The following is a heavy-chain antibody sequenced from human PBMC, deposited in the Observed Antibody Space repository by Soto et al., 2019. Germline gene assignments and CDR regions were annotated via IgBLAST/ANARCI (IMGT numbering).Heavy chain of an antibody. V-gene: IGHV3-30*18. D-gene: IGHD3-22*01. CDR2: ISYDGSNK. J-gene: IGHJ3*02. CDR1: GFTFSSYG. CDR3: AKNHRVVITPYDAFDI. Sequence: QVQLVESGGGVVQPGRSLRLSCAASGFTFSSYGMHWVRQAPGKGLEWVAVISYDGSNKYYADSVKGRFTISRDNSKNTLYLQMNSLRAEDTAVYYCAKNHRVVITPYDAFDIWGQGTMVTVSS.